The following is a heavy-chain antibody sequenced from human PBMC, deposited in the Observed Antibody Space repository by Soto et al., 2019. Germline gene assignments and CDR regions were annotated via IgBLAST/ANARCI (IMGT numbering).Heavy chain of an antibody. D-gene: IGHD3-16*01. J-gene: IGHJ6*02. CDR2: ISPYTGNT. V-gene: IGHV1-18*01. CDR1: GYIFVNYS. Sequence: QVQLVQSGDEVKKPGASVKVSCKASGYIFVNYSIAWVRHAPRQGLEWMGWISPYTGNTHSASKVQGRLTMTTDTSPSTAYMDLGSLTSDDTAVYYCVMVDNYVTPTPQDVWGQGTTVTVSS. CDR3: VMVDNYVTPTPQDV.